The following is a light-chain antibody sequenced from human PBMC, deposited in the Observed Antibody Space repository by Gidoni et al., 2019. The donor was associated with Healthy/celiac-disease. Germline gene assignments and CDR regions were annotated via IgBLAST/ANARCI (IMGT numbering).Light chain of an antibody. Sequence: EFVLTQSPGTLSLSPGESATLSCRASQSVSSSYLAWYQQKPGQAPRLLIYGASSRATGIPDRFSGSGSGTDFTLTISRLEPEDFAVYYCQQYGSSPPWTFGQGTKVEIK. V-gene: IGKV3-20*01. CDR3: QQYGSSPPWT. CDR1: QSVSSSY. J-gene: IGKJ1*01. CDR2: GAS.